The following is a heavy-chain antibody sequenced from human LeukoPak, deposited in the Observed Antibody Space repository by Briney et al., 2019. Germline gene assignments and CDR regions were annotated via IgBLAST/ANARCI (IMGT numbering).Heavy chain of an antibody. CDR3: ARVVYYDSSGHPAFYFDY. CDR2: IYSGGST. CDR1: GFTVSTNC. J-gene: IGHJ4*02. V-gene: IGHV3-53*01. D-gene: IGHD3-22*01. Sequence: GGSLRLSCAASGFTVSTNCMSWVRQAPGKGLEWVSVIYSGGSTYYADSVKGRFTVSRDNSKNTLYLQMNILRAEDTAVYYCARVVYYDSSGHPAFYFDYWGQGTLVTVSS.